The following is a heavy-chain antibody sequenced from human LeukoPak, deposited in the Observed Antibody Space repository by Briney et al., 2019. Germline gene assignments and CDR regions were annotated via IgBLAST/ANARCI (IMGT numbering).Heavy chain of an antibody. Sequence: SVKVSCKASGGTFSSYAISWVRQAPGQGLEWMGRIIPILGIANYAQKFQGRVTITADKSTSTAYMELSSLRSEDTAVYYCARSTVTTWVNFDYWGQGTLVTVSS. CDR3: ARSTVTTWVNFDY. V-gene: IGHV1-69*04. J-gene: IGHJ4*02. CDR1: GGTFSSYA. D-gene: IGHD4-17*01. CDR2: IIPILGIA.